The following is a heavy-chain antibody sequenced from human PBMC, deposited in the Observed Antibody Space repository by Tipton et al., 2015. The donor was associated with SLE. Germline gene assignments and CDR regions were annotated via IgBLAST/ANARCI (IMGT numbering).Heavy chain of an antibody. CDR3: ARARGEYGGYYFDY. J-gene: IGHJ4*02. D-gene: IGHD4-17*01. CDR2: IYYSGST. Sequence: TLSLTCTVSGGSISSYYWSWIRQPPGRGLEWIGYIYYSGSTNYNPSLKSRVTISVDTSKNQFSLKLSSVTAADTAVYYCARARGEYGGYYFDYWGQGTLVTVSS. V-gene: IGHV4-59*01. CDR1: GGSISSYY.